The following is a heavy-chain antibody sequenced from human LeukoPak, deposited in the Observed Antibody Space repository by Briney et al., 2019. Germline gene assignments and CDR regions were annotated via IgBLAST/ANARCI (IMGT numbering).Heavy chain of an antibody. CDR2: IIPIFGTA. J-gene: IGHJ4*02. Sequence: GGSLRLSCAASGFTFSSYAISWVRQAPGQGLEWMGGIIPIFGTANYAQKFQGRVTITTDESTSTAYMELSSLRSEDTAVYYCARTWEGVADYWGQGTLVTVSS. CDR1: GFTFSSYA. D-gene: IGHD1-26*01. CDR3: ARTWEGVADY. V-gene: IGHV1-69*05.